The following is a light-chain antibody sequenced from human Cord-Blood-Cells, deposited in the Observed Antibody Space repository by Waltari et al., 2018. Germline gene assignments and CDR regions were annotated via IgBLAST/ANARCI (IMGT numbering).Light chain of an antibody. CDR1: SSDVGGYNY. J-gene: IGLJ3*02. Sequence: QSALTQPASVSGSPGQSITISCTGTSSDVGGYNYVSWYQQHPGKAPKLMIYDLSNRPSGVSNRCSGSKSGNTASLTISGLQAEDEADYYCSSYTSSSPLVFGGGTKLTVL. CDR2: DLS. CDR3: SSYTSSSPLV. V-gene: IGLV2-14*03.